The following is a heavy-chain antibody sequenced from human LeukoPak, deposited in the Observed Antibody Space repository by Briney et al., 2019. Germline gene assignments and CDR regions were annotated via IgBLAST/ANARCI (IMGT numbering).Heavy chain of an antibody. Sequence: SETLSLTCSFYGGSFSGYYWSWIRQHPGKALEWIGEINHSGSTNYNPSLKSRVTISVDTSKNQFSLKLSSVTAADTAVYYCATTSIAARPHFDYWGQGTLVTVSS. J-gene: IGHJ4*02. CDR3: ATTSIAARPHFDY. D-gene: IGHD6-6*01. V-gene: IGHV4-34*01. CDR2: INHSGST. CDR1: GGSFSGYY.